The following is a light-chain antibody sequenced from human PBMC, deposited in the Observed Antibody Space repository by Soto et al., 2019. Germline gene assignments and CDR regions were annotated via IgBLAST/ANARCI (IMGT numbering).Light chain of an antibody. J-gene: IGKJ5*01. V-gene: IGKV3-15*01. CDR2: GAS. Sequence: EIVMTQSPATLSVSPGERATLSCRASQSVANDLAWYQHKPGQAPRLLTHGASTRATGIPARFSGSGSGADFTLTISSLEPEDSAVYYCQQRNVWPPVTFGQGTRLEI. CDR3: QQRNVWPPVT. CDR1: QSVAND.